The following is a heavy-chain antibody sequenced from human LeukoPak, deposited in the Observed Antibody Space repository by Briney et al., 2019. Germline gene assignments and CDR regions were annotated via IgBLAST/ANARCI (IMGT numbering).Heavy chain of an antibody. V-gene: IGHV4-39*07. Sequence: PSETLSLTCTVSGGSISSSSYYWGWIRQPPGKGLEWIGSMYYSGSTNYNPSLKSRVTISVDTSNNQFSLKLSSVTAADTAVYYCARSSLTEGVDYWGQGTLVTVSS. CDR2: MYYSGST. CDR1: GGSISSSSYY. J-gene: IGHJ4*02. D-gene: IGHD2-8*02. CDR3: ARSSLTEGVDY.